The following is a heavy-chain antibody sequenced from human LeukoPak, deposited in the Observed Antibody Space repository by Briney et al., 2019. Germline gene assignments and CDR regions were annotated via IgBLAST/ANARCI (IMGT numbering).Heavy chain of an antibody. CDR2: IYYSGST. J-gene: IGHJ5*02. CDR3: ARASGRLLAWFEP. D-gene: IGHD6-25*01. Sequence: SETLSLTCTVSGGSISSGDYYWSWIRQPPGKGLEWIGYIYYSGSTYYNPSLKSRVTISVDTSKNQFSLKLSSVTAADTAVYYCARASGRLLAWFEPWGQGTLVTVSS. CDR1: GGSISSGDYY. V-gene: IGHV4-30-4*01.